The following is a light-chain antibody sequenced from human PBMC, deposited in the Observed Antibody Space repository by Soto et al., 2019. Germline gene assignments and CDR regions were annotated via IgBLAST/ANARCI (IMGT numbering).Light chain of an antibody. CDR3: SSYTSSTIL. J-gene: IGLJ2*01. V-gene: IGLV2-14*03. CDR2: DVS. Sequence: QSALTQPASVSGSPGQSIIISCTGTSSDADAYNYVSWYQHHPGKAPKLLIYDVSNRPSGISNRFSGSKSGNTASLTISGPQPEDEADYFCSSYTSSTILFGGGTKLTVL. CDR1: SSDADAYNY.